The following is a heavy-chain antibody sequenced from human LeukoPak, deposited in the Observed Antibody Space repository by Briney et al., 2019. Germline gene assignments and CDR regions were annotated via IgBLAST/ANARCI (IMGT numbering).Heavy chain of an antibody. CDR3: ARLGYYDSSGYYEDTFAFDI. Sequence: PSETLSLTCTVSGGSISSYYWSWIRQPPGKGLEWIGYIYYSGSTNYNPSLKSRVTISVDTSKNQFSLKLSSVTAADTAVYYCARLGYYDSSGYYEDTFAFDIWAKGQWSPSLQ. CDR1: GGSISSYY. J-gene: IGHJ3*02. V-gene: IGHV4-59*08. CDR2: IYYSGST. D-gene: IGHD3-22*01.